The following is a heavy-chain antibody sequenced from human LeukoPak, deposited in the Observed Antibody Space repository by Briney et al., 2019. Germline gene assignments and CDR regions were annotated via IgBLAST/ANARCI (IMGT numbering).Heavy chain of an antibody. CDR2: IYHSGST. V-gene: IGHV4-59*12. Sequence: SETLSLTCTVSGGSISSYYWSWIRQPPGKGLEWIGYIYHSGSTYYNPSLKSRVTISVDRSKNQFSLKLSSVTAADTAVYYCARADSSGYYYGMDVWGQGTTVTVSS. D-gene: IGHD3-22*01. J-gene: IGHJ6*02. CDR1: GGSISSYY. CDR3: ARADSSGYYYGMDV.